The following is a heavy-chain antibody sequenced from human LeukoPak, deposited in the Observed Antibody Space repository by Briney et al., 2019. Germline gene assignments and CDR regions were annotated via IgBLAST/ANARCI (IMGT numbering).Heavy chain of an antibody. Sequence: PSETLSLTCAVYGGSFSGYYWSWIRQPPGKGLEWIGEINHSGSTNYNPSLKSRVALSVATSKNQFSLKMSSVTAEDTAVYYCARNNYGDYVDAFDIWGPGTMVTVSS. V-gene: IGHV4-34*01. D-gene: IGHD4-17*01. CDR3: ARNNYGDYVDAFDI. CDR2: INHSGST. CDR1: GGSFSGYY. J-gene: IGHJ3*02.